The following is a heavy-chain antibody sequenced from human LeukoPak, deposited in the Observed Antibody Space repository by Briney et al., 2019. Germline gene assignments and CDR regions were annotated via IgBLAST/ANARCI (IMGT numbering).Heavy chain of an antibody. D-gene: IGHD6-6*01. J-gene: IGHJ5*02. CDR2: ISAYNGNT. V-gene: IGHV1-18*01. CDR3: ARVAARGRGAVGGRNWFDP. Sequence: ASVKVSCKASGYTFTSCGISWVRQAPGQGLEWMGWISAYNGNTNYAQKLQGRVTMTTDTSTSTAYMELRSLRSDDTAVDYCARVAARGRGAVGGRNWFDPWGQGTLVTVSS. CDR1: GYTFTSCG.